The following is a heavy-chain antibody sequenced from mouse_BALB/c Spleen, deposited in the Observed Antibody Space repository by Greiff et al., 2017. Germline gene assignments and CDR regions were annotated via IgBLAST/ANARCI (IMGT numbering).Heavy chain of an antibody. CDR1: GYTFTSYW. J-gene: IGHJ4*01. CDR2: INPSTGYT. D-gene: IGHD1-1*01. Sequence: QVQLQQSGAELAKPGASVKMSCKASGYTFTSYWMHWVKQRPGQGLEWIGYINPSTGYTEYNQKFKDKATLTADKSSSTAYMQLSSLTSEDSAVYYCARSVLPGAMDYWGQGTSVTVSS. CDR3: ARSVLPGAMDY. V-gene: IGHV1-7*01.